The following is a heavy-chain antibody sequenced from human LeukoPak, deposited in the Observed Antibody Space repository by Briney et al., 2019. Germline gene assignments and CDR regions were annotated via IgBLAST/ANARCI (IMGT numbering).Heavy chain of an antibody. D-gene: IGHD3-22*01. CDR3: ARDEYYYDSSLYFQH. Sequence: GGSLRLSCAASGFTFSSYSMNWVRQAPGKGLEWVSSISSSSSYIYYADSVKGRFTIPRDNAKNSLYLQMNSLRAEDTAVYYCARDEYYYDSSLYFQHWGQGTLVTVSS. CDR2: ISSSSSYI. J-gene: IGHJ1*01. CDR1: GFTFSSYS. V-gene: IGHV3-21*01.